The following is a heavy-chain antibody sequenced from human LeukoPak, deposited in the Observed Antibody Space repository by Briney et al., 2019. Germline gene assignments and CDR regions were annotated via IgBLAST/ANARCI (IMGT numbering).Heavy chain of an antibody. CDR1: GGSISSSSYY. CDR3: TRLWSTDCSGGSCPHQPNY. J-gene: IGHJ4*02. D-gene: IGHD2-15*01. V-gene: IGHV4-39*01. CDR2: MYYRGST. Sequence: SETLSLTCTVSGGSISSSSYYWGWIRQPPGKGLEWIGSMYYRGSTYYNPSLKSRVTMSVRTSNNQFSLKLSSVTAADTAVYYCTRLWSTDCSGGSCPHQPNYWGQGTLVTVSS.